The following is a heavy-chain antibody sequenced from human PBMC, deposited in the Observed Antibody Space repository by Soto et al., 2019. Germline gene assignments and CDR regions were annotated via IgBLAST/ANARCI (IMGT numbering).Heavy chain of an antibody. V-gene: IGHV1-69*13. Sequence: GASVKVSCTASGGTFSSYAISWVRQAPGQGLEWMGGIIPIFGTANYAQKFQGRVTITADESTSTAYMELSSLRSEDTAVYYCARHSSSRAKHFDYWGQGTLVTVSS. D-gene: IGHD6-13*01. CDR1: GGTFSSYA. J-gene: IGHJ4*02. CDR2: IIPIFGTA. CDR3: ARHSSSRAKHFDY.